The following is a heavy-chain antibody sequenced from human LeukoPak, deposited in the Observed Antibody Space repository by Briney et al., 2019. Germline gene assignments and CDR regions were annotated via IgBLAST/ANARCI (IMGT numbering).Heavy chain of an antibody. CDR1: GGTFSSYA. J-gene: IGHJ4*02. V-gene: IGHV1-69*13. D-gene: IGHD6-19*01. Sequence: SVKVSCKASGGTFSSYAISWVRQAPGQGLEWMGGIIPIFGTANYAQKFQGRVTITADESTSTAYMELSSLRSEDTAVYYCARGHLGYSSGWYKHVSSFPFDYWGQGTLVTVSS. CDR3: ARGHLGYSSGWYKHVSSFPFDY. CDR2: IIPIFGTA.